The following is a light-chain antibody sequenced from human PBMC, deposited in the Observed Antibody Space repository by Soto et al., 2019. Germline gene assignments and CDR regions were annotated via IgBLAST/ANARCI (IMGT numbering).Light chain of an antibody. Sequence: DVVMTQSPVSLPVTPGESASISCRSSQNLLQSNGYNYVDWYLQKPGQSPQLLIYLASLRASGVHDRFSGSGSGTDFTLTISRVEAEDVGVYYFMQAPQTPPYTFGQGTKVEIK. J-gene: IGKJ2*01. CDR2: LAS. CDR1: QNLLQSNGYNY. CDR3: MQAPQTPPYT. V-gene: IGKV2-28*01.